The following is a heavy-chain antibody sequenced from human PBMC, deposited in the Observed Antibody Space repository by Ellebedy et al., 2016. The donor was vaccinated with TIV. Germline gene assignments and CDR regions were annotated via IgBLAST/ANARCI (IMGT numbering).Heavy chain of an antibody. CDR2: IIPIFGTA. CDR3: ARDRLTTVTTGDLGDP. Sequence: SVKVSCXASGGTFSSYAISWVRQAPGQGLEWMGGIIPIFGTANYAQKFQGRVTITADKSTSTAYMELSSLRSEDTAVYYCARDRLTTVTTGDLGDPWGQGTLVTVSS. J-gene: IGHJ5*02. V-gene: IGHV1-69*06. D-gene: IGHD4-11*01. CDR1: GGTFSSYA.